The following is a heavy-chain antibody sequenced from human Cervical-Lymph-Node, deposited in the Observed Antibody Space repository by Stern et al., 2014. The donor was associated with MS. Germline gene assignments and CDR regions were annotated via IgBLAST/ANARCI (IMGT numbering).Heavy chain of an antibody. CDR2: MKPNNAKT. V-gene: IGHV1-8*01. J-gene: IGHJ6*02. D-gene: IGHD5-18*01. Sequence: QLVQSGSQVRKPGASVKVSCQASGYTFINYDIFWVRQATGKGLEWMGWMKPNNAKTGHAQKFQDRVTMTRNTSISTAYMELSSLRSDDTAVYYCVRGGFSYGYGLDAWGQGTAVIVSS. CDR1: GYTFINYD. CDR3: VRGGFSYGYGLDA.